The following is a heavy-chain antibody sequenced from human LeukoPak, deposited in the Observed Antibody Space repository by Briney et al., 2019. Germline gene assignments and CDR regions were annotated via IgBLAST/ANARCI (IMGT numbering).Heavy chain of an antibody. V-gene: IGHV1-8*01. CDR2: MNPNSGNS. CDR3: ARSLIPVASIDY. CDR1: GYIFTSYD. Sequence: ASVKVSCKASGYIFTSYDINWVRQATGQGLEWMGWMNPNSGNSGSAQRFQGRVTMTRNTSISTAYMELSSLRSEDTAVYYCARSLIPVASIDYWGQGTLVTVPA. D-gene: IGHD1-14*01. J-gene: IGHJ4*02.